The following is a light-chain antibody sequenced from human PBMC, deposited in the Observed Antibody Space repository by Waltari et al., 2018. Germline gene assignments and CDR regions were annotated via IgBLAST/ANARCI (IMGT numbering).Light chain of an antibody. CDR1: ESVINS. J-gene: IGKJ4*01. CDR2: DAS. V-gene: IGKV3-15*01. Sequence: EIVMTQSPATLSVSPGERATLSCRASESVINSLAWYLQRPGQAPRLLFYDASTRATCIPARFSGSGSGTEFTLTISSMQSEDFAVYYCQQYKNWPPLTFGGGTKVEIK. CDR3: QQYKNWPPLT.